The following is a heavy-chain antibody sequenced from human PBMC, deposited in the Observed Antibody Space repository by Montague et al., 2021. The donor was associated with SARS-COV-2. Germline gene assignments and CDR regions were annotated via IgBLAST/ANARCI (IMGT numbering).Heavy chain of an antibody. V-gene: IGHV4-34*01. Sequence: SETLSLACAVYGGSFSDYYWSWIRQPPGKGLEWIGEINHRGTSKYNPSLKSRVSISLDTSKNQFSLYLGSVTAADTAVYYCARGRQHFNMIVVAMTGGEYYFDYWGQGTLVTVSS. D-gene: IGHD3-22*01. CDR3: ARGRQHFNMIVVAMTGGEYYFDY. CDR1: GGSFSDYY. CDR2: INHRGTS. J-gene: IGHJ4*02.